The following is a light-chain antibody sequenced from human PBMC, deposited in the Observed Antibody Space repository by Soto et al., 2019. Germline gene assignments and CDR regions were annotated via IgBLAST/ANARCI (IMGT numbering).Light chain of an antibody. V-gene: IGLV2-14*03. CDR2: DVS. J-gene: IGLJ2*01. Sequence: QSALTQPASVSWIPGHSITISCTGASSDVGAYNYVSWYQQHPGKAPKLMIYDVSNRTSGVSNRFSGSKSGNTASLTISGLQAEDEADYYCSSYTSGSTLVVFGGGTQLTVL. CDR3: SSYTSGSTLVV. CDR1: SSDVGAYNY.